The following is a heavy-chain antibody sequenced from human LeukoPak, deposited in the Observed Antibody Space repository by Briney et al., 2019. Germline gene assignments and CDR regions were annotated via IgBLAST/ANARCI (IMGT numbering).Heavy chain of an antibody. D-gene: IGHD3-10*01. CDR1: GDSISSYY. CDR3: AKSGSYYYYYMDV. J-gene: IGHJ6*03. Sequence: PSETLSLTCTVSGDSISSYYWSWIRQPPGKGLEWIGYIDYSGSTSYSPSLKSRVTMSVGTSKKQFSLKLTSVTAADTAVYYCAKSGSYYYYYMDVWGKGTTVTVSS. CDR2: IDYSGST. V-gene: IGHV4-59*08.